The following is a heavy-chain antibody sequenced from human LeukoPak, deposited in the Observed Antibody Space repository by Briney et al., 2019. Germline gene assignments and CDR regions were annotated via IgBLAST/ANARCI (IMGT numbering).Heavy chain of an antibody. D-gene: IGHD3-22*01. CDR3: ARDRAYYDSSGYPRYGMDV. CDR2: ISAYNGNT. CDR1: GYTFTSYG. V-gene: IGHV1-18*01. J-gene: IGHJ6*02. Sequence: ASVTVSCKASGYTFTSYGISWVRQAPGQGLEWMGWISAYNGNTNYAQKLQGRVTMTTDTSTSTAYMELRSLRSDDTAVYYCARDRAYYDSSGYPRYGMDVWGQGTTVTVSS.